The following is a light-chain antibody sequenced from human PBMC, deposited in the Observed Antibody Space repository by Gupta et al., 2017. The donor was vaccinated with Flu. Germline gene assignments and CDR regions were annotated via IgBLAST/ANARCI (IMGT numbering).Light chain of an antibody. CDR3: QQYYSYPFT. CDR1: QGISSY. Sequence: GDRVTITCRASQGISSYLAWYQQKPGKAPKLLIYAASTLQSGVPSRFSGSGSGTDFTLTISCLQSEDFATYYCQQYYSYPFTFGGGTKVEIK. CDR2: AAS. V-gene: IGKV1-8*01. J-gene: IGKJ4*01.